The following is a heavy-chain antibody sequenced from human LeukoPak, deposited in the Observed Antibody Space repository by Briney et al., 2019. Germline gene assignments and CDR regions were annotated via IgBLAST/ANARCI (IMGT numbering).Heavy chain of an antibody. CDR2: IRYDGSNK. Sequence: GGSLRLSCAASGFTFSSYGMHWVRQAPGKGLEWVAFIRYDGSNKYYADSVKGRFTISRDNSKNTLYLQMNSLRAEDTAVYYCAKDLITMVRGVIDYLFDCWGQGTLVTVSS. CDR1: GFTFSSYG. J-gene: IGHJ4*02. V-gene: IGHV3-30*02. CDR3: AKDLITMVRGVIDYLFDC. D-gene: IGHD3-10*01.